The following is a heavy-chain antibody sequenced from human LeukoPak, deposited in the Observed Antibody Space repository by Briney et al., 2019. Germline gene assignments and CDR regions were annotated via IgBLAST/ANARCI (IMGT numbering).Heavy chain of an antibody. CDR1: GGSISLSYYY. CDR3: ARGTLYSGWSYYFDY. D-gene: IGHD6-19*01. Sequence: SETLSLTCSVSGGSISLSYYYWGWTRQPPGKALEWIGSVYYSGTTSYNPSLKSRVTISVDMSKNHFSLRLSSVTAADTAMYYCARGTLYSGWSYYFDYWGQGSQVTVSS. J-gene: IGHJ4*02. CDR2: VYYSGTT. V-gene: IGHV4-39*07.